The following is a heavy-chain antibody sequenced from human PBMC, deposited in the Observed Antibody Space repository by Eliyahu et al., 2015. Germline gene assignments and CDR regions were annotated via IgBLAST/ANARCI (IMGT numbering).Heavy chain of an antibody. V-gene: IGHV4-38-2*01. D-gene: IGHD2-2*01. CDR1: GYSISSGYY. J-gene: IGHJ4*02. CDR3: ASNYCSSTSCYPYYFDY. CDR2: IYHSGST. Sequence: QVQLQESGPGLVKPSETLSLTCAVSGYSISSGYYWGWXRQPPGKGLEWIGSIYHSGSTYYNPSLKSRVTISVDTSKNQFSLKLSSVTAADTAVYYCASNYCSSTSCYPYYFDYWGQGTLVTVSS.